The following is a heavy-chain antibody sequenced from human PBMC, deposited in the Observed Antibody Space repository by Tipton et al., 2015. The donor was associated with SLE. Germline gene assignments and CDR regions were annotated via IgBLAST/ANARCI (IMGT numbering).Heavy chain of an antibody. J-gene: IGHJ4*02. CDR2: IWYDGSNK. V-gene: IGHV3-33*01. CDR1: GFTFSSYG. D-gene: IGHD6-13*01. Sequence: QVQLVQSGGGVVQPGRSLRLSCAASGFTFSSYGIHWVRQAPGKGLEWVAVIWYDGSNKYYADSVKGRFTISRDNSKNTLYLQMNSLRAEDTAVYYCARGTIAAADYFDYWGQGTLVTVSS. CDR3: ARGTIAAADYFDY.